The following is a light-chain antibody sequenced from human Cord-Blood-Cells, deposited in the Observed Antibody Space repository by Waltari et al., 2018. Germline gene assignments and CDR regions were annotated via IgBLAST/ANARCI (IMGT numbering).Light chain of an antibody. V-gene: IGLV2-14*01. J-gene: IGLJ2*01. Sequence: QSALTQPASVSGPPGQSITISCPGTSSAVGGSNYVSCYQQHPGKAPKLMIYDVSNRPSGVSNRFSGSKSGNTASLTISGLQAEDEADYYCSSYTSSSTLEVFGGGTKLTVL. CDR3: SSYTSSSTLEV. CDR2: DVS. CDR1: SSAVGGSNY.